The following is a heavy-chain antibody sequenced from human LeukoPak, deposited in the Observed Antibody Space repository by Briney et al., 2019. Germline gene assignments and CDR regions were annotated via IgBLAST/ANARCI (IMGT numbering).Heavy chain of an antibody. J-gene: IGHJ5*02. V-gene: IGHV3-30*02. Sequence: PGGSLRLSCAASGFTFSSYGMHWVRQAPGKGLEWVAFIRYDGSNKYYADSVKGRFTISRDNSKNTLYLHVNSLRPEDTAVYYCAKSIPLHSSSIVGWFDPWGQGTLVTVSS. CDR1: GFTFSSYG. D-gene: IGHD6-6*01. CDR3: AKSIPLHSSSIVGWFDP. CDR2: IRYDGSNK.